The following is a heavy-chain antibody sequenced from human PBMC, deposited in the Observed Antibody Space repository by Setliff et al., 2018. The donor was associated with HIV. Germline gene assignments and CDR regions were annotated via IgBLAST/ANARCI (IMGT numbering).Heavy chain of an antibody. J-gene: IGHJ6*02. CDR1: GFVFSNFA. V-gene: IGHV3-48*01. CDR2: ISSSSDTR. D-gene: IGHD3-10*01. CDR3: AREMEIWFGELFYYYGMDV. Sequence: GGSLRLSCTGSGFVFSNFAMSWVRQAPGKGLEWVSYISSSSDTRFYAESVKGRLTISRDNAKNSLYLQMNSLRAEDTAVYYCAREMEIWFGELFYYYGMDVWGQGTTVTVSS.